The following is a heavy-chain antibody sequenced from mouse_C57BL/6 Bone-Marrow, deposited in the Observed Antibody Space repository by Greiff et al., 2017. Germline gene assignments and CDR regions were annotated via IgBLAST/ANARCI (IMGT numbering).Heavy chain of an antibody. J-gene: IGHJ3*01. CDR3: ARSSYYDYDGAWFAY. V-gene: IGHV14-2*01. D-gene: IGHD2-4*01. CDR1: GFNIKDYY. Sequence: EVKLVESGAELVKPGASVKLSCTASGFNIKDYYLHWVKQRTEQGLEWIGRIDPEDGATKSAPKFPGKAPITADTSSNTAYLQLSSLTSEDTAVYYCARSSYYDYDGAWFAYWDQGTLVTVSA. CDR2: IDPEDGAT.